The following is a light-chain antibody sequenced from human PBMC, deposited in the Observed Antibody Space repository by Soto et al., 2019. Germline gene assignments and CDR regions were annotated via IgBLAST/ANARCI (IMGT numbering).Light chain of an antibody. CDR1: KLGNKY. V-gene: IGLV3-1*01. CDR2: QDS. CDR3: QAWDSSYV. J-gene: IGLJ1*01. Sequence: SYELTQPPSVSVSPGQTATITCSGDKLGNKYTPWYQQKPGQSPVLVIYQDSRRPSGIPERFSGSNSGNTATLTISGTQAMDEADYYCQAWDSSYVFGTGTKLTVL.